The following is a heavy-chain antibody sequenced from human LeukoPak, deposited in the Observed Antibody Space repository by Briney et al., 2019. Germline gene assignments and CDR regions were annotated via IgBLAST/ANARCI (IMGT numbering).Heavy chain of an antibody. Sequence: SETLSLTCTVSGGSISSYYWGWIRQPPGKGLEWIGYIYYSGSTNYNPSLKSRVTISVDTSKNQFSLKLSSVTAADTAVYYCARDYGDYYYGMDVWGQGTTVTVSS. D-gene: IGHD4-17*01. CDR2: IYYSGST. CDR1: GGSISSYY. CDR3: ARDYGDYYYGMDV. J-gene: IGHJ6*02. V-gene: IGHV4-59*01.